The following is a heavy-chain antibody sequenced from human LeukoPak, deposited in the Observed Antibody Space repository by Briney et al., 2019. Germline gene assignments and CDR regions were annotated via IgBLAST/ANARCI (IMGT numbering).Heavy chain of an antibody. CDR3: AKGQVIGAAQNRFDP. CDR1: GLTFSSYG. CDR2: ISGSGGST. J-gene: IGHJ5*02. D-gene: IGHD2/OR15-2a*01. Sequence: GGSLRLSCAASGLTFSSYGMNWVRQAPGKGLEWVSGISGSGGSTYYADSVKGRFTISRDNSKNTLYLQMNSLRAEDTAVYYCAKGQVIGAAQNRFDPWGQGTLVTVSS. V-gene: IGHV3-23*01.